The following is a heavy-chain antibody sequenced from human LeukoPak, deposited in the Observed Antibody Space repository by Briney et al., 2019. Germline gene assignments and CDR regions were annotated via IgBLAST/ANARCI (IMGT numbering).Heavy chain of an antibody. CDR1: GFTFSSNA. V-gene: IGHV3-23*01. D-gene: IGHD1-7*01. CDR2: ISGSGGST. CDR3: AKLPLELLFFDY. J-gene: IGHJ4*02. Sequence: GGSLRLSCAASGFTFSSNAMSWVRQAPGKGREWVSAISGSGGSTYYADSVKGRFTISRDNSKNTLYLQMNSLRAEDTAVYYCAKLPLELLFFDYWGQGTLVTVSS.